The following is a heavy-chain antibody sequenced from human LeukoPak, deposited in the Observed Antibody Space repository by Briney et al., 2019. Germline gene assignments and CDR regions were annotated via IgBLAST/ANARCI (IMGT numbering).Heavy chain of an antibody. CDR1: GFTFSSYW. Sequence: GGSLRLSCAASGFTFSSYWMSWVRQAPGKGLEGVANIKQDGSEKYYVDSVEGRFTISRDNAKNSLYLQMNSLRAEDTAVYYCARAFGSSGWYWGGNYYYYGMDVWGQGTTVTVSS. J-gene: IGHJ6*02. D-gene: IGHD6-19*01. CDR3: ARAFGSSGWYWGGNYYYYGMDV. V-gene: IGHV3-7*01. CDR2: IKQDGSEK.